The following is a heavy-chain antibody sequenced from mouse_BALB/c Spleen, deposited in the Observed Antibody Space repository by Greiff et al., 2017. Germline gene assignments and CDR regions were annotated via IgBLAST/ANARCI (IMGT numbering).Heavy chain of an antibody. CDR3: ARHGYDWYFDV. V-gene: IGHV5-12-2*01. Sequence: DVKLVESGGGLVQPGGSLKLSCAASGFTFSSYTMSWVRQTPEKRLEWVAYISNGGGSTYYPDTVKGRFTISRDNAKNTLYLQMSSLKSEDTAMYYCARHGYDWYFDVWGAGTTVTVSS. D-gene: IGHD2-2*01. CDR1: GFTFSSYT. J-gene: IGHJ1*01. CDR2: ISNGGGST.